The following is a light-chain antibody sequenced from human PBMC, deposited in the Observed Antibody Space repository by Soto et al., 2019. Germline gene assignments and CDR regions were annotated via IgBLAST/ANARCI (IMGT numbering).Light chain of an antibody. CDR1: QSVSGN. V-gene: IGKV3-15*01. CDR2: GAS. J-gene: IGKJ1*01. CDR3: QQDNNWAPS. Sequence: EIVMTQSPATLSVSPGERATLSCRASQSVSGNLAWYQQKPGQAPRLLIYGASTRATGIPARFSGSGSGTESTLNISSLQYEDFAVYYVQQDNNWAPSCGQGTKVEIK.